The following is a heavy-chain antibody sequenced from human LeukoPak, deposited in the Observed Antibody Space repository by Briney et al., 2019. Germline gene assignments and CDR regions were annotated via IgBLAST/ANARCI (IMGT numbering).Heavy chain of an antibody. CDR2: ISAGNGKT. V-gene: IGHV1-3*01. CDR3: ARGVWSSHNKEYFLDY. Sequence: ASVKVSCKTSGYTFDIYAMNWVRQAPGQRPEWMGWISAGNGKTKYSQSFQGRVTITRDTSASTAYMELSSLRSEDTAVYYCARGVWSSHNKEYFLDYWGQGTLVTVSS. J-gene: IGHJ4*02. D-gene: IGHD2-2*01. CDR1: GYTFDIYA.